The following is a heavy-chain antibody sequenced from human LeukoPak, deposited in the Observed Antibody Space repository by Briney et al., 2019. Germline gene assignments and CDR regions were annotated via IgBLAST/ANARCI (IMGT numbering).Heavy chain of an antibody. CDR3: AREKYYYDSPAHY. D-gene: IGHD3-22*01. J-gene: IGHJ4*02. CDR1: GYTFTSYA. CDR2: INAGNGNT. Sequence: ASVNVSCTASGYTFTSYAMHWVRQAPGQRLEWMGWINAGNGNTKYSQKFQGRVTITRDTSASTAYMELSSLRSEDTAVYYCAREKYYYDSPAHYWGQGTLVTVSS. V-gene: IGHV1-3*01.